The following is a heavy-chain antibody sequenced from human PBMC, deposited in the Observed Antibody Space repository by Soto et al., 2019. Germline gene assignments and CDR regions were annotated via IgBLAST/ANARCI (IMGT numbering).Heavy chain of an antibody. D-gene: IGHD6-25*01. J-gene: IGHJ4*02. CDR1: GYTFTNYY. V-gene: IGHV1-46*01. CDR3: ARDRLSAGPFDY. CDR2: INPSDGST. Sequence: ASMKVSCKASGYTFTNYYIHWVRQAPGQGLEWMGLINPSDGSTNYAQKFQGRVTMTRDTSTSTVYMELSSLRSEDTAMYYCARDRLSAGPFDYWGQGTLVTVSS.